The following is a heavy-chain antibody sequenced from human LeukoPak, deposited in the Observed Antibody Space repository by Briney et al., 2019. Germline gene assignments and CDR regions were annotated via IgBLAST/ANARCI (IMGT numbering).Heavy chain of an antibody. Sequence: GGSLRPSCAASGFTFDDYGMSWVRQAPGKGLEWVSGINWNGGSTGYADSVKGRFTISRDNAKNSLYLQMNSLRAEDTALYYCARDGYNGVAFDIWGQGTMVTVSS. V-gene: IGHV3-20*04. CDR1: GFTFDDYG. CDR2: INWNGGST. D-gene: IGHD5-24*01. CDR3: ARDGYNGVAFDI. J-gene: IGHJ3*02.